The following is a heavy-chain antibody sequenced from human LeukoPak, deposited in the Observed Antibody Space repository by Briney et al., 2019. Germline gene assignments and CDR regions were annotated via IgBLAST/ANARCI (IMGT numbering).Heavy chain of an antibody. V-gene: IGHV3-7*01. CDR1: GFSFSSYW. Sequence: PGGSLRLSCAASGFSFSSYWMTWVRQAPGKGLEWVANIKQDGNERYYVDSVKGRFTISRDNAKNSLYLQMNSLRAEDTAVYYCVSARGFDYWGQGILVTVSS. CDR3: VSARGFDY. J-gene: IGHJ4*02. D-gene: IGHD6-6*01. CDR2: IKQDGNER.